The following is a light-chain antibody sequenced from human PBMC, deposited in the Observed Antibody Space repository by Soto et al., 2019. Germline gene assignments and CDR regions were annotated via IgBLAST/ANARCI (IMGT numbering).Light chain of an antibody. CDR3: QQYNTWPPIT. CDR1: QNVRSN. J-gene: IGKJ5*01. Sequence: EILMTQSPSTLSVSPGERATLSCRASQNVRSNLAWYQQKPGQAPRLLIYGASTRATGIPARFSGTGSGTEFTLTISSLQYEDFAIYYCQQYNTWPPITFGQGTRVEIK. CDR2: GAS. V-gene: IGKV3-15*01.